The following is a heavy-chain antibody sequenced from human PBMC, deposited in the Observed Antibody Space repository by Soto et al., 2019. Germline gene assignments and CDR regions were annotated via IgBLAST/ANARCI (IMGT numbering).Heavy chain of an antibody. Sequence: ASVKVSCKASGYTFTSYAMNWVRQAPGQGLEWMGWINTNTGNPTYAQGFTGRFVFSLDTSVSTAYLQICSLKAEDTAVYYCARTTYYDFWSGYYFDYWGQGTLVTVSP. CDR2: INTNTGNP. CDR3: ARTTYYDFWSGYYFDY. J-gene: IGHJ4*02. V-gene: IGHV7-4-1*01. CDR1: GYTFTSYA. D-gene: IGHD3-3*01.